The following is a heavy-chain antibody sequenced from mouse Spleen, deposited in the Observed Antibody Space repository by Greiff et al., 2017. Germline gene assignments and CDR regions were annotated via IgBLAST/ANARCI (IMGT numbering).Heavy chain of an antibody. CDR1: GYTFTDYN. CDR2: INPNNGGT. Sequence: EVQLVESGPELVKPGASVKIPCKASGYTFTDYNMDWVKQSHGKSLEWIGDINPNNGGTIYNQKFKGKATLTVDKSSSTAYMELRSLTSEDTAVYYCARREYGTWFAYWGQGTLVTVSA. D-gene: IGHD2-10*02. J-gene: IGHJ3*01. CDR3: ARREYGTWFAY. V-gene: IGHV1-18*01.